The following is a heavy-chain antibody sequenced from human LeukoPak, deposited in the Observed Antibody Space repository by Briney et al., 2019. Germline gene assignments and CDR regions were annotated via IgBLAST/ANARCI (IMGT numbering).Heavy chain of an antibody. D-gene: IGHD3-10*01. J-gene: IGHJ4*02. CDR3: ARAGPATLWFGESDFDY. CDR2: IYYSGST. CDR1: VGSISIYY. Sequence: TSATLSLTCTGSVGSISIYYGSWIRQPPGKGLEGIGYIYYSGSTNYPPSLKRRFTISVATSKNQFSLKLSCLTAADTAVYYCARAGPATLWFGESDFDYWGQGTLVTVSS. V-gene: IGHV4-59*01.